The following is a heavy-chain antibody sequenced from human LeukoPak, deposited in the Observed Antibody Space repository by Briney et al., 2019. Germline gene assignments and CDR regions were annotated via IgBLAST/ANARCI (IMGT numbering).Heavy chain of an antibody. J-gene: IGHJ4*02. D-gene: IGHD2-21*01. Sequence: GGSLRLSCAASVVTFSSYWMNWVRQAPGKGLEWVANIKQDGGEKKYVDSVKGRFTISRDNAKNSLYLQMNSLRIEYTAVYYCVRVSRLAKGDLLDYWGQGTLVTVSS. V-gene: IGHV3-7*01. CDR1: VVTFSSYW. CDR3: VRVSRLAKGDLLDY. CDR2: IKQDGGEK.